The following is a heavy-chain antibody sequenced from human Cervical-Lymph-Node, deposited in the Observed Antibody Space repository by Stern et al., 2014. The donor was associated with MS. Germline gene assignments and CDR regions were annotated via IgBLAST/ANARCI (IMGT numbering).Heavy chain of an antibody. D-gene: IGHD3-10*01. CDR1: GIIFSGTS. CDR3: VSDGSGWRN. Sequence: VQLVESGGGLVQPGGSLKLSCVASGIIFSGTSMHCVRQASGKGLEWIGRIRSRANGQTTVYTASVKGRFTISRDDSKNTAYLQMNSLKTEDTAVYYCVSDGSGWRNWGQGTLVTVSS. V-gene: IGHV3-73*01. J-gene: IGHJ4*02. CDR2: IRSRANGQTT.